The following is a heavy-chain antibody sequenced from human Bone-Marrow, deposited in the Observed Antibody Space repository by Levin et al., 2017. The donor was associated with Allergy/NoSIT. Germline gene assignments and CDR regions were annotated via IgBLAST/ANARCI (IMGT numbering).Heavy chain of an antibody. D-gene: IGHD2-2*02. Sequence: GESLKISCVASGFTFSSFWMHWVRQAPGKGLVWLSHIKGDGSGITYPDSVKGRFTISRDNAKNTLYLQMNSLRAEDTAIYYCVRDLYGRDDHWGQGTLVTVSS. CDR3: VRDLYGRDDH. V-gene: IGHV3-74*03. J-gene: IGHJ4*02. CDR2: IKGDGSGI. CDR1: GFTFSSFW.